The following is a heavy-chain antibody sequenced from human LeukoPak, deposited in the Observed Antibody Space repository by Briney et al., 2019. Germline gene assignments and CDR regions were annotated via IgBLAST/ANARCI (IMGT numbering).Heavy chain of an antibody. CDR3: AKNCGDTCYSDLGY. CDR1: GFTFYNYA. Sequence: PGGSLRLSCAASGFTFYNYAMTWVRQAPGKGLEWVSTVSGSAGNTFYADSVKGRFTISRDNSKNTVYLQMSSLRAGDTAVYYCAKNCGDTCYSDLGYWGQGTLVTVSS. D-gene: IGHD2-21*02. CDR2: VSGSAGNT. V-gene: IGHV3-23*01. J-gene: IGHJ4*02.